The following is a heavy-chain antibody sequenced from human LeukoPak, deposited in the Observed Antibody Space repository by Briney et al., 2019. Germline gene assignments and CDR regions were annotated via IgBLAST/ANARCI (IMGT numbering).Heavy chain of an antibody. CDR3: AKDVSESGDAFDI. J-gene: IGHJ3*02. Sequence: GGSLRLSCAASGFTFDDYAMHWVRQAPGKGLDWVSLISGDGDNTYYADSVKGRFTISRDNSKNSLYLQMNSLRNEDTALYYCAKDVSESGDAFDIWGRGTMVTVSS. D-gene: IGHD3-3*01. CDR1: GFTFDDYA. CDR2: ISGDGDNT. V-gene: IGHV3-43*02.